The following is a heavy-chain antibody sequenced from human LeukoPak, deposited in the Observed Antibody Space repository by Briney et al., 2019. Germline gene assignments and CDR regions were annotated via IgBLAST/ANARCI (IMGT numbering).Heavy chain of an antibody. CDR1: GFTFSSYG. CDR3: ARAGSGRSPDWFDP. V-gene: IGHV3-30*02. Sequence: GGSLRLSCAASGFTFSSYGMHWVRQAPGKGLEWVAFIWDDGSDKYYADSVKGRFTISRDNSKNTLYLQMNSLRAEDTAVYYCARAGSGRSPDWFDPWGQGTLVTVSS. D-gene: IGHD1-26*01. J-gene: IGHJ5*02. CDR2: IWDDGSDK.